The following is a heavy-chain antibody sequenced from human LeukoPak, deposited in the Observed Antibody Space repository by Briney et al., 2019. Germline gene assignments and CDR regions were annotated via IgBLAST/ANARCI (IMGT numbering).Heavy chain of an antibody. J-gene: IGHJ5*02. V-gene: IGHV1-18*01. CDR2: ISAYNGNT. CDR1: GYTFTSYG. D-gene: IGHD2-2*01. CDR3: ARDRSSSTSLNWFDP. Sequence: ASVKVSCKASGYTFTSYGISWVRQAPGQGLEWMGWISAYNGNTNYAQKLQGRVTMTTDTSTSTAYMELRSLRSDDTAVYYCARDRSSSTSLNWFDPWGQGTLVTVSS.